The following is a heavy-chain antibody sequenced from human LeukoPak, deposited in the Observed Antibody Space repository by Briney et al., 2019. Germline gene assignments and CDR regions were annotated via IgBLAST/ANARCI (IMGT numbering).Heavy chain of an antibody. CDR2: ISYDGSNK. J-gene: IGHJ4*02. CDR1: GFTFSSYA. CDR3: ARDPSGWLLYYFDY. V-gene: IGHV3-30*04. D-gene: IGHD3-9*01. Sequence: GGSLRLSCAASGFTFSSYAMHWVRQAPGKGLEWVAVISYDGSNKYYADSVKGRFTISRDNSKNTLYLQMNSLRAEDTAVYYCARDPSGWLLYYFDYWGQGTLATVSS.